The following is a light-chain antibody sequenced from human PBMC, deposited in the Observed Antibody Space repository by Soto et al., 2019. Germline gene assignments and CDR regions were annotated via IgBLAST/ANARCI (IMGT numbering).Light chain of an antibody. J-gene: IGLJ1*01. CDR1: SSDVGGYNY. CDR3: SSYTSSTTYV. CDR2: EVS. V-gene: IGLV2-14*01. Sequence: SALTQPASVSGSPGQSITISCTGTSSDVGGYNYVSWYQQHPGKAPKPMIYEVSNRPSGVSNRFSGSKSGNTASLTISGLQAEDEADYYCSSYTSSTTYVFGTGTKV.